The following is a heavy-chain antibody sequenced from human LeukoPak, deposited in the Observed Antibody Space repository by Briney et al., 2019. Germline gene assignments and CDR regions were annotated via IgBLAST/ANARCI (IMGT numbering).Heavy chain of an antibody. CDR3: ASSRQGFWSGYYSRAFDI. Sequence: VASVKVSCKASGYTFTSYGISWVRQAPGQGLEWMGWISAYNGNTNYAQKLQGRVTMTTDTSTSTAYMELRSLRSDDTAVYYCASSRQGFWSGYYSRAFDIWGQGTMVTVSS. J-gene: IGHJ3*02. CDR2: ISAYNGNT. D-gene: IGHD3-3*01. V-gene: IGHV1-18*01. CDR1: GYTFTSYG.